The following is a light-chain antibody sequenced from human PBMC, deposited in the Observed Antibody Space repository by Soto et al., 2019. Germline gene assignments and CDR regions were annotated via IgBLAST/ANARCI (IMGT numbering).Light chain of an antibody. J-gene: IGKJ3*01. Sequence: IQMTQSPSSLSASVGVRVTITCRASQSISNYLNWYQQKPGKAPKLLIYAASSLQSGVPSRFSGSGSGTDFTLTISSLQPEDFATYSCQQSYTTLFTFGPGTNVDI. CDR2: AAS. CDR3: QQSYTTLFT. CDR1: QSISNY. V-gene: IGKV1-39*01.